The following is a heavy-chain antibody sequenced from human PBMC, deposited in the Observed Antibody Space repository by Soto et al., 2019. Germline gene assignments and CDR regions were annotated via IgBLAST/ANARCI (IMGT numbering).Heavy chain of an antibody. CDR1: GGTFSSNA. Sequence: SVKVSCKASGGTFSSNAISWVRQAPGQGLEWMGGVIPLFGTAVYAQKFQGRVTITADESTSTAYMELSSLRSEDTAVYYCARDEVVPGYYGMDVWGQGTTVTVSS. J-gene: IGHJ6*02. CDR2: VIPLFGTA. D-gene: IGHD6-6*01. V-gene: IGHV1-69*13. CDR3: ARDEVVPGYYGMDV.